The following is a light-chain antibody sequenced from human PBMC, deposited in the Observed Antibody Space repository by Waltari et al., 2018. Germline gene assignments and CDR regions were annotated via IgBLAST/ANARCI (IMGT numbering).Light chain of an antibody. CDR3: QNYNSVPLT. Sequence: DIQMTQSPSSLSASVGDRVTLTCRASQVISIYLAWYQQKPGKVPKLLIYAASTLKSGVPSRFSGSGSGTDFTLTISSLQPEDVATYYCQNYNSVPLTFGGGTKVEIK. CDR1: QVISIY. CDR2: AAS. J-gene: IGKJ4*01. V-gene: IGKV1-27*01.